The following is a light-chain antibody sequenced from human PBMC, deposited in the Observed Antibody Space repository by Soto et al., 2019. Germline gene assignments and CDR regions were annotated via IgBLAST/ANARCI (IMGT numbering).Light chain of an antibody. V-gene: IGKV1-12*01. Sequence: IQTTQSPSSVAASLIDRVTVTCRASQGISSWLAWYQQKPGKAPKLLIYAASSLQSGVPSRFSGSGSGTDFTLTISSLQPEDFATYYCQQLNSYPPTFGQGTRLEIK. CDR2: AAS. CDR1: QGISSW. J-gene: IGKJ5*01. CDR3: QQLNSYPPT.